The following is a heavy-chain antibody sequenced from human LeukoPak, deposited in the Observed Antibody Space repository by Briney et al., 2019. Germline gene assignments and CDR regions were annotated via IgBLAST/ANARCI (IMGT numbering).Heavy chain of an antibody. CDR3: ARVDTAMVTIDY. CDR2: IYTSGST. CDR1: GGSISSYY. J-gene: IGHJ4*02. Sequence: SETLSLTCTVSGGSISSYYWSWIRQPAGKGLEWIGRIYTSGSTNYNPSLKSRVTMSVDTSKNQFSLKLSSVTAADTAVYCCARVDTAMVTIDYWGQGTLVTVSS. V-gene: IGHV4-4*07. D-gene: IGHD5-18*01.